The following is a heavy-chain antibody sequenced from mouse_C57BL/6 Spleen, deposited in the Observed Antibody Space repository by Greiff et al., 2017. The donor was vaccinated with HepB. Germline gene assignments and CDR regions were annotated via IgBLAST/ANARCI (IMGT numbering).Heavy chain of an antibody. D-gene: IGHD1-1*01. J-gene: IGHJ4*01. CDR2: FHPYNDDT. CDR1: GYTFPTYP. CDR3: ARQNYYGSSYDYAMGY. Sequence: QVQLKESGAELVKPGASVKMSCKASGYTFPTYPIEWMKQNHGKSLEWIGNFHPYNDDTKYNEKFKGKATLTVEKSSSTVYLELSRLTSDVSAVYYCARQNYYGSSYDYAMGYWGQGTSVTVSS. V-gene: IGHV1-47*01.